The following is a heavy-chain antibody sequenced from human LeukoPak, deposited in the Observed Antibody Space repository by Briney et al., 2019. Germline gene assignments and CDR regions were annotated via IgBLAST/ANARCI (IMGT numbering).Heavy chain of an antibody. Sequence: GASVKVSCKASGYTFTSYDINWVRQATGQGLEWMGWMNPNSGNTGYAQKFQGRVTITRNTSISTAYMELSSLRSEDTAVYYCARGQGYSSPSYYMDVWGKGTTVTVSS. CDR2: MNPNSGNT. D-gene: IGHD6-19*01. CDR3: ARGQGYSSPSYYMDV. J-gene: IGHJ6*03. CDR1: GYTFTSYD. V-gene: IGHV1-8*03.